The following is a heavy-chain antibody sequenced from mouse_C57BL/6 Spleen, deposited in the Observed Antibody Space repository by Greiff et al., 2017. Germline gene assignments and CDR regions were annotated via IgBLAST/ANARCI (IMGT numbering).Heavy chain of an antibody. CDR1: GFSLTSYG. CDR3: GSDSSYGGYPFAC. J-gene: IGHJ3*01. Sequence: VMLVESGPGLVAPSQSLSITCTVSGFSLTSYGVDWVRQSPGTGLEWLGVIWGVGSTNYNSALKSRLRISKDNSKSQVFLKMNSLQTDDTAMYYGGSDSSYGGYPFACWGQGTLVTVSA. D-gene: IGHD2-3*01. V-gene: IGHV2-6*01. CDR2: IWGVGST.